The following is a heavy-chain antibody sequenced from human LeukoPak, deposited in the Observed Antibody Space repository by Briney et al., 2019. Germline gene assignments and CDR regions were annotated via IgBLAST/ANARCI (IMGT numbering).Heavy chain of an antibody. CDR2: INYSGST. Sequence: SETLSLTCTVSGGSISNYYWSWIRQPPGKGLEWIGYINYSGSTTYNPSLKSRVTISVDTSKNQFSLKLTSTTAADTAVYYCARQAAANSIDYWGQGTVVTVSS. J-gene: IGHJ4*02. V-gene: IGHV4-59*08. CDR3: ARQAAANSIDY. D-gene: IGHD2-2*01. CDR1: GGSISNYY.